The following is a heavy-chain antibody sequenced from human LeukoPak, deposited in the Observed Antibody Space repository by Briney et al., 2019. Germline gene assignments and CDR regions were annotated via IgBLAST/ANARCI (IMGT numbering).Heavy chain of an antibody. CDR2: IYYSGST. D-gene: IGHD4-17*01. Sequence: SETLSLTCTVSGGSISSYYWSWIRQPPGKGLERIGYIYYSGSTNYNPSLKSRVTISVDTSKNQFSLKLSSVTAADTAVYYCARLTTVTDDYYFDYWGQGTLVTVSS. V-gene: IGHV4-59*08. CDR3: ARLTTVTDDYYFDY. CDR1: GGSISSYY. J-gene: IGHJ4*02.